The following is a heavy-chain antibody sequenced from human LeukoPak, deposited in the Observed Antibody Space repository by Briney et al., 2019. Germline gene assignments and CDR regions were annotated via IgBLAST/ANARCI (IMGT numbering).Heavy chain of an antibody. D-gene: IGHD6-6*01. CDR2: IYNSGST. Sequence: PSETLSLTCTVSGGSITSSRRYWGWIRQPPGKGLEWIGSIYNSGSTYYNPSLKSRVIISVDTSKSQFSLKLASVTAADTAVYYCASLRSIDSWGQGTLVTVSS. CDR1: GGSITSSRRY. CDR3: ASLRSIDS. J-gene: IGHJ4*02. V-gene: IGHV4-39*01.